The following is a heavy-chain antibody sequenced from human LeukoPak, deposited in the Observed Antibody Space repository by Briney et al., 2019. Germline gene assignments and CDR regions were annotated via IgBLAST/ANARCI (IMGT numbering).Heavy chain of an antibody. J-gene: IGHJ4*02. V-gene: IGHV3-73*01. D-gene: IGHD4-17*01. CDR1: GFTFSGSA. CDR2: VERKDTNYET. Sequence: GGSLRLSCAASGFTFSGSALHWVRQASRKGLEWVGRVERKDTNYETTYDASVKGRFTISRDDSENTAYLQLNSLKTEDSAVYYCYVYEYGDNRSDHWGQGTLVTVSS. CDR3: YVYEYGDNRSDH.